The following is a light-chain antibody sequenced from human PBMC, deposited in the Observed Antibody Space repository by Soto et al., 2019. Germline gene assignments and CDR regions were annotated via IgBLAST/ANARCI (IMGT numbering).Light chain of an antibody. CDR1: QSVSNNY. V-gene: IGKV3-20*01. CDR2: GAS. Sequence: EIVLTQSPGTLSLSPGERATLSCRASQSVSNNYLAWYQQKPGQAPRLLIYGASNRATGSPDRFSGSGSVTDFNLTITSLVADDLAEDYCQEYGSSPATFGQGTNLEIK. CDR3: QEYGSSPAT. J-gene: IGKJ2*01.